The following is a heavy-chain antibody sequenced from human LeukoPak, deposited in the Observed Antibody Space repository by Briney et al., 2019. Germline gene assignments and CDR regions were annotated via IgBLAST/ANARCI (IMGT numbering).Heavy chain of an antibody. CDR1: KFTFGDYG. D-gene: IGHD2-2*01. J-gene: IGHJ5*02. V-gene: IGHV3-21*05. Sequence: GGSLRLSCIASKFTFGDYGMNWVRQAPGKGLEWVSFISSSSSYIYYADSVKGRFTISRDNAKNSLYLQMNSLRAEDTAVYYCARVSEGPADPWGQGTLVTVSS. CDR2: ISSSSSYI. CDR3: ARVSEGPADP.